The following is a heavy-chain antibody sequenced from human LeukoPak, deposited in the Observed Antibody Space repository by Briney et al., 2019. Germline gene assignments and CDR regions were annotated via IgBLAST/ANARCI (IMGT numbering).Heavy chain of an antibody. CDR1: GYTFTSYA. D-gene: IGHD6-13*01. Sequence: GASVKVSCTASGYTFTSYAMHWVRQAPGQRLEWMGYINAGNGNTKYSQKFQGRVIITRDTSASTAYMELSSLRSEDTAVYYCAREGHDSISWYWDYWGQGTLVTGSS. CDR3: AREGHDSISWYWDY. J-gene: IGHJ4*02. CDR2: INAGNGNT. V-gene: IGHV1-3*01.